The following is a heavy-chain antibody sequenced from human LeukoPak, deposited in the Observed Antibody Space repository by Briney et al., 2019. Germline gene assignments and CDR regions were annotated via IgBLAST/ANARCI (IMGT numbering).Heavy chain of an antibody. CDR3: TTDLFSGSYTGGYYFDY. CDR2: IKSKTDGGTT. V-gene: IGHV3-15*01. D-gene: IGHD1-26*01. Sequence: GGSLRLSCAASGFTFSNAWMSWVRQAPGKGLEWVGRIKSKTDGGTTDYAAPVKGGFTISRDDSKNTLYLQMNSLKTEDTAVYYCTTDLFSGSYTGGYYFDYWGQGTLVTVSS. J-gene: IGHJ4*02. CDR1: GFTFSNAW.